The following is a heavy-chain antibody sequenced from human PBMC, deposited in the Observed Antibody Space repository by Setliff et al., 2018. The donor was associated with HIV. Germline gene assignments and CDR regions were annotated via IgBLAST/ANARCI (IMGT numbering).Heavy chain of an antibody. J-gene: IGHJ6*02. CDR2: ITDDGTA. CDR1: GGSLTNYY. Sequence: LSLTCAVYGGSLTNYYWSWIRQSPGKGLEWIGEITDDGTATYTSSLKSRVTISLDTSKKQLSLKVTSVTAADTAIYYCARGRSCESDWCWLYYNYYYGMDVWAQGTAVTVSS. D-gene: IGHD2-8*01. V-gene: IGHV4-34*01. CDR3: ARGRSCESDWCWLYYNYYYGMDV.